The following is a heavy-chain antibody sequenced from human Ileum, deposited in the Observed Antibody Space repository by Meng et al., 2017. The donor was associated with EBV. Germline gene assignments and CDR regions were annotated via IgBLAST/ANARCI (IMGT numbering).Heavy chain of an antibody. J-gene: IGHJ4*02. D-gene: IGHD6-19*01. Sequence: QWQLQGLGPGLGKPSATLSLPCGCPGGSVSSGGNYWSWIRQPPGKGLEWIGYIYNSGSTNYNPSLKSRVTISVDTSKNQFSLKLSSVTAADTAVYYCARDGYSSGSDWGQGTLVTVSS. CDR3: ARDGYSSGSD. CDR2: IYNSGST. CDR1: GGSVSSGGNY. V-gene: IGHV4-61*08.